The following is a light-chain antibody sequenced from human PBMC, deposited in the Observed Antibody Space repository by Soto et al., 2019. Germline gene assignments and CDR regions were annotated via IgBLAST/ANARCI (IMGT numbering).Light chain of an antibody. Sequence: DIQMTQSPSTLSASVGDRVTITCRASQSLSRWLAWYQQKPGKAPKLLIYDASSLESGVPSRFSGSASGTEFTLSITPLQPDDFATYYCQQYDSYPWKFGQGTKVDIK. J-gene: IGKJ1*01. CDR1: QSLSRW. CDR3: QQYDSYPWK. V-gene: IGKV1-5*01. CDR2: DAS.